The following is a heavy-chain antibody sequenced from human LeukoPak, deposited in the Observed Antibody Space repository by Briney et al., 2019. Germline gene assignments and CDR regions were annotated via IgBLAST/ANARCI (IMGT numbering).Heavy chain of an antibody. CDR1: GGSFSGYY. CDR2: INHSGST. J-gene: IGHJ4*02. V-gene: IGHV4-34*01. D-gene: IGHD3-3*01. CDR3: ASFGVVTQGS. Sequence: SETLSLTCAVYGGSFSGYYWSWIRQPPGKGLEWIGEINHSGSTNYNPSLKSRVTISVDTSKNQFSLKLSSETAADTAVYYCASFGVVTQGSWGQGTLVTVSS.